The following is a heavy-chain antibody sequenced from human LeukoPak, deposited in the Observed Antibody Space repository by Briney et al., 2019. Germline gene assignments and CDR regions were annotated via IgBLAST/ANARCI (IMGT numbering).Heavy chain of an antibody. J-gene: IGHJ3*02. V-gene: IGHV3-21*01. CDR2: ISSTSFYI. CDR3: ARDWVTHSSGRPGALDI. Sequence: KTGGSLRLSCAASAFTFSSYSMNWVRQAPGKGLEWVSSISSTSFYIYYADSVKGRFTISRDNAKKSLYLQMNSLRAEDTALYYCARDWVTHSSGRPGALDIWGQGTMVTVSS. CDR1: AFTFSSYS. D-gene: IGHD6-19*01.